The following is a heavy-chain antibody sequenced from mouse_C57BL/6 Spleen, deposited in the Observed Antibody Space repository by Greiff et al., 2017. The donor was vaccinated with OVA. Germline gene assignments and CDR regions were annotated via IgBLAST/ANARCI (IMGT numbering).Heavy chain of an antibody. CDR1: GYTFTSYW. D-gene: IGHD1-1*01. CDR2: IDPSDSYT. V-gene: IGHV1-69*01. Sequence: QVQLQQPGAELVMPGASVKLSCKASGYTFTSYWMHWVKQRPGQGLEWIGEIDPSDSYTNYNQKFKGKSTLTVDKSSSTAYMQLSSLTSEDSAVYYCARRPFITTVVAHWYFDVWGTGTTVTVSS. CDR3: ARRPFITTVVAHWYFDV. J-gene: IGHJ1*03.